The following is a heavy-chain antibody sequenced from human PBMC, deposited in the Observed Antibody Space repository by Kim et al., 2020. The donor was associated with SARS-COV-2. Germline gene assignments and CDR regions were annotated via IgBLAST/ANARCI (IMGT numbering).Heavy chain of an antibody. Sequence: GGSLRLSCAASGFTFSSYGMHWVRQAPGKGLEWVAVISYDGSNKNYVESVKGRFTISRDNSKNTLYLQMNSLRAEDTAVYYCARDIASYSSGWIYYYYGMDVWGQGTTVTVSS. CDR3: ARDIASYSSGWIYYYYGMDV. V-gene: IGHV3-30*04. D-gene: IGHD6-19*01. J-gene: IGHJ6*02. CDR1: GFTFSSYG. CDR2: ISYDGSNK.